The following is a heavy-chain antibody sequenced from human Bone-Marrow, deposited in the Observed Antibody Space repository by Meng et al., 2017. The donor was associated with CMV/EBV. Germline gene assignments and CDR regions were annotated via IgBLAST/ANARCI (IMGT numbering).Heavy chain of an antibody. J-gene: IGHJ4*02. CDR1: GVTFSSYR. D-gene: IGHD5-24*01. CDR3: AIMATLGY. Sequence: SLRLSCAASGVTFSSYRMNWVRQATGKGLEWVSSISSSSSYIYYADSVKGGFTISRDNAKNSLYLQMNSLRAEDTAVYYCAIMATLGYWGQGTLVTVSS. V-gene: IGHV3-21*01. CDR2: ISSSSSYI.